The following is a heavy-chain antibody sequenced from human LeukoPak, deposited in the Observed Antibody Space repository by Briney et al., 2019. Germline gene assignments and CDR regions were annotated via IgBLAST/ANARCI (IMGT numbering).Heavy chain of an antibody. D-gene: IGHD2-15*01. CDR1: GGSISDYY. J-gene: IGHJ4*02. CDR3: ARGQRSCSGGSCYGPYFDY. V-gene: IGHV4-59*12. CDR2: IYYSGST. Sequence: SETLSLTCTVSGGSISDYYRNWIRQPPGKGLEWIGYIYYSGSTNYNPSLKSRVTISVDTSKNQFSLKLSSVTAADTAVYYCARGQRSCSGGSCYGPYFDYWGQGTLVTVSS.